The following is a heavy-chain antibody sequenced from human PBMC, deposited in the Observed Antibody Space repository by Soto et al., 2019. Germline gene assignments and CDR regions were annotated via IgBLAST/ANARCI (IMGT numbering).Heavy chain of an antibody. V-gene: IGHV1-69*19. CDR3: AREVQVHTPAFVY. D-gene: IGHD3-10*01. CDR1: GGTFNTYA. J-gene: IGHJ4*02. CDR2: ISPMFGAA. Sequence: QVQLVQSGAEMKKPGSSVKVSCQSSGGTFNTYAMNWVRQAPRQGPEWMGDISPMFGAANYAPKVQGRVTITADESTGTSYMQLSSLTSEDTALYFCAREVQVHTPAFVYWGQGTLVTVSS.